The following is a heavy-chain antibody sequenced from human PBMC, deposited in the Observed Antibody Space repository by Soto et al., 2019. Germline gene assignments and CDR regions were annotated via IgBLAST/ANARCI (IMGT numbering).Heavy chain of an antibody. CDR1: GGSVSSGSYY. J-gene: IGHJ4*02. CDR2: IYYSGST. Sequence: PSETLSLTCTVSGGSVSSGSYYWSWIRQPPGKGLEWIGYIYYSGSTNYNPSLKSRVTISVDTSKSQFSLKLSSVTAAGTAVYYCAREQPPRRYSGYDWGVDYWGQGTLVTVSS. V-gene: IGHV4-61*01. D-gene: IGHD5-12*01. CDR3: AREQPPRRYSGYDWGVDY.